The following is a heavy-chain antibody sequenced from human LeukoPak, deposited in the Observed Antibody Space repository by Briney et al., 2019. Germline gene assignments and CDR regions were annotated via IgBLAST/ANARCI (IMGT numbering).Heavy chain of an antibody. CDR1: GWRFSRYI. J-gene: IGHJ4*02. D-gene: IGHD6-13*01. V-gene: IGHV3-21*01. Sequence: GGAVSLSCLASGWRFSRYIMSWVRPAAGRGVAWVSSICSCSWYIHLPDSVKGRFTISRDKAQESLYLPVNRLRAEDTAGDYCARDLESAAAAGTTLGYWGQGTLVTVSS. CDR3: ARDLESAAAAGTTLGY. CDR2: ICSCSWYI.